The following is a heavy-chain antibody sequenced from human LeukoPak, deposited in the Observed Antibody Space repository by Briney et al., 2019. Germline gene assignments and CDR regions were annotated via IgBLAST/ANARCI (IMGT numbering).Heavy chain of an antibody. J-gene: IGHJ3*02. CDR1: GGSISSGSYY. CDR3: ARVVTGAFDI. D-gene: IGHD2-21*02. Sequence: SETLSLTCTVSGGSISSGSYYWSWIRQPAGKGLEWIGRIYTSGSTNYNPSLKSRVTMSVDTSKNQFSLKLSSVTAADTAVYYCARVVTGAFDIWGQGTMVTVSS. V-gene: IGHV4-61*02. CDR2: IYTSGST.